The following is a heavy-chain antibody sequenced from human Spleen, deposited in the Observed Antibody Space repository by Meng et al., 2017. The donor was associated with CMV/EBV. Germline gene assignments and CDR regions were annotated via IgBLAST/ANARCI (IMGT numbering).Heavy chain of an antibody. CDR3: ARDWYSSGWFGSHYYYYYGMDV. CDR2: ISYDGSNK. Sequence: GGSLRLSCAASGFTFSSYAMHWVRQAPGKGLEWVAVISYDGSNKYYADSVKGRFTISRDNSKNTLYLQMNSLRAEDTAVYYCARDWYSSGWFGSHYYYYYGMDVWGQGTTVTVSS. D-gene: IGHD6-19*01. CDR1: GFTFSSYA. V-gene: IGHV3-30-3*01. J-gene: IGHJ6*02.